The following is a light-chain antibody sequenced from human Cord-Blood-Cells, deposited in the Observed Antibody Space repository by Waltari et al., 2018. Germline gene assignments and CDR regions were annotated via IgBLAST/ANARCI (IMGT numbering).Light chain of an antibody. Sequence: SYELTQPPSVSVSPGQTARITCSGDALPKQYAYWYQQKPGQAPVLVIYKGSERPSGIPGRFSGSSSGTTVTLTISGVQAGDEADYYCQSADSSGTYVFGTGTKVTVL. CDR2: KGS. CDR1: ALPKQY. V-gene: IGLV3-25*03. CDR3: QSADSSGTYV. J-gene: IGLJ1*01.